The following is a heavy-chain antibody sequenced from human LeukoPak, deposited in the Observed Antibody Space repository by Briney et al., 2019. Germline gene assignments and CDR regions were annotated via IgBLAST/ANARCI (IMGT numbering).Heavy chain of an antibody. CDR2: TSGNGEKT. J-gene: IGHJ4*02. CDR3: GRDRRYSFDS. D-gene: IGHD1-14*01. CDR1: GFTFSSYA. Sequence: GGSLRLSCAAPGFTFSSYAMGWVRQAPGKGLEWVSSTSGNGEKTFYADSVKGRFTISRDNPKYTLYLQMNSLRVEDTAVYYCGRDRRYSFDSWSQGTLVTVSS. V-gene: IGHV3-23*01.